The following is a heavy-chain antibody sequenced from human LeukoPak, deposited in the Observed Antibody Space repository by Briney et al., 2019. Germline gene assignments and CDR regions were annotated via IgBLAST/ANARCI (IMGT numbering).Heavy chain of an antibody. CDR3: ARAAAAAPAEYFQH. J-gene: IGHJ1*01. CDR1: GGSISSYY. V-gene: IGHV4-59*01. Sequence: SETLSLTCTVSGGSISSYYWSWIRQPPGKGLEWIGYIYYSGSTNCNPSLKSRVTISVDTSKNQFSLKLSSVTAADTAVYYCARAAAAAPAEYFQHSGQGTLVTVSS. CDR2: IYYSGST. D-gene: IGHD6-13*01.